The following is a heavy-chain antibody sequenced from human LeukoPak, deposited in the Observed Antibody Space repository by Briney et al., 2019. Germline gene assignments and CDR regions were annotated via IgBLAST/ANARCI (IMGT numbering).Heavy chain of an antibody. V-gene: IGHV1-8*02. CDR3: ARGSAFDY. CDR2: MNPNSGNT. Sequence: ASVKVSCKASGGTFSSYAISWVRQAAGQGLEWMGWMNPNSGNTGYAQKFQGRVTMTRNTSISTAYMELSSLRSEDTAVYYCARGSAFDYWGQGTLVTVSS. CDR1: GGTFSSYA. J-gene: IGHJ4*02.